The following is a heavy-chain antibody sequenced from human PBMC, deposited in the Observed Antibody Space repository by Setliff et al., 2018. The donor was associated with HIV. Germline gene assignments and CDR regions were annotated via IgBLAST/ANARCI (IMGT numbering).Heavy chain of an antibody. J-gene: IGHJ3*02. V-gene: IGHV1-69*05. CDR3: ARIRGVIADASDI. Sequence: ASVKVSCKASGYTFSSYAINWVRQAPGQGLEWMGGIIPVYGTPKYAQKMQGRVTITTFESTSTAYMELTSLRSDDTAVYYCARIRGVIADASDIWGQGTMVTVSA. CDR1: GYTFSSYA. D-gene: IGHD3-10*01. CDR2: IIPVYGTP.